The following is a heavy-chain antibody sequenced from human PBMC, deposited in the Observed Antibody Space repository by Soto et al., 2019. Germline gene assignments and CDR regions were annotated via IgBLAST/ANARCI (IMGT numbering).Heavy chain of an antibody. D-gene: IGHD2-2*01. Sequence: GASVKVSCKASGFTFTSSAMQWVRQAPGQGLEWMGWISAYNGNTNYAQKLQGRVTMTTDTSTSTAYMELRSLRSDDTAVYYCARSPDIVVVPAAPNWFDPWGQGTLVTVSS. J-gene: IGHJ5*02. CDR3: ARSPDIVVVPAAPNWFDP. V-gene: IGHV1-18*01. CDR1: GFTFTSSA. CDR2: ISAYNGNT.